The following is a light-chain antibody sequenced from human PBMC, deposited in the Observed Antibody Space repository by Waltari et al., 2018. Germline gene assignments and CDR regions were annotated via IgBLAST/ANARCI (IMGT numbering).Light chain of an antibody. Sequence: DIVMTQSPASLTVSLGERATINCKSTQSLLYSYTNKNYLAWYQQKPGQSPKLIIYWASTRDSGVPDRFSGSGSETDFTLTISSLQAEGVAVYYCQQYYSTPVTFGQGTKVEMK. CDR1: QSLLYSYTNKNY. J-gene: IGKJ1*01. V-gene: IGKV4-1*01. CDR3: QQYYSTPVT. CDR2: WAS.